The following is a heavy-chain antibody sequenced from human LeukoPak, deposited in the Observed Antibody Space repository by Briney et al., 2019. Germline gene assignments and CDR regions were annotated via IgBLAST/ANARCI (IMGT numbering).Heavy chain of an antibody. CDR1: GDRVPSNSAA. D-gene: IGHD3-16*01. V-gene: IGHV6-1*01. CDR3: ARSISGLGD. J-gene: IGHJ4*02. Sequence: SQTLSLTCDISGDRVPSNSAAWNWTRQSPSRGLEGLGRTYYRSKWYNDYAVSVKGRITISADTSKNQFSLQLNSVTPEDTAVYYCARSISGLGDWGQGTLVTVSS. CDR2: TYYRSKWYN.